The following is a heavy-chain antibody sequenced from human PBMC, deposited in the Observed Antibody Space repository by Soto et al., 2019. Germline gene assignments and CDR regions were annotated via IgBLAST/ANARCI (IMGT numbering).Heavy chain of an antibody. V-gene: IGHV1-3*01. D-gene: IGHD4-4*01. J-gene: IGHJ4*02. CDR3: ARLLYSNYALDY. Sequence: ASVKVSCKASGYTFTSYAMHWVRQAPGQRLEWMGWINAGNGNTKYSQKFQGRVTITRDTSASTAYMELSSLRSEDTAVYYCARLLYSNYALDYWGQGTLVTVSS. CDR1: GYTFTSYA. CDR2: INAGNGNT.